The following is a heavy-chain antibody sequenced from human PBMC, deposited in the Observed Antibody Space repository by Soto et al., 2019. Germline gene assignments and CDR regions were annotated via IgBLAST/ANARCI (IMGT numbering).Heavy chain of an antibody. CDR3: AKSSGESHPWSPVFVS. CDR2: ISYDSTNK. Sequence: GGSLGLSCAASGFTFSDYGMHWVRQAPGKGLEWVAVISYDSTNKYYGDSVKGRFTISRDNYKNTLYLQMTSLRAEDGAVYYYAKSSGESHPWSPVFVSWGQGSRAPVSA. D-gene: IGHD3-3*01. J-gene: IGHJ1*01. V-gene: IGHV3-30*18. CDR1: GFTFSDYG.